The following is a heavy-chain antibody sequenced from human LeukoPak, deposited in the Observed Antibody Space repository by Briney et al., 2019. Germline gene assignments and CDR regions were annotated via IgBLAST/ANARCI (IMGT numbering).Heavy chain of an antibody. Sequence: GGSLRLSCAASGFTFSSYAMSWVRQAPGKGLEWVSAISGSGGSTHYADSVKGRFTISRDNSKNTLYPQMNSLRAEDTAVYYCAKSRDRYCSSTSCPPPDYWGQGTLVTVSS. J-gene: IGHJ4*02. D-gene: IGHD2-2*01. CDR2: ISGSGGST. CDR1: GFTFSSYA. V-gene: IGHV3-23*01. CDR3: AKSRDRYCSSTSCPPPDY.